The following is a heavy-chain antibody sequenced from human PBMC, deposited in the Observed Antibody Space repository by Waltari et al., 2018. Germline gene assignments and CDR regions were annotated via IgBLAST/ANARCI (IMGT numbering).Heavy chain of an antibody. V-gene: IGHV3-7*01. J-gene: IGHJ4*02. CDR3: AREGYYYGSGKNPYYFDY. D-gene: IGHD3-10*01. CDR1: GFTFSSYW. CDR2: IKQDGSEK. Sequence: EVQLVESGGGLVQPGGSLRLSCAASGFTFSSYWMSWVRQAPGKGLEWVANIKQDGSEKYYVDSVKGRFTISRDNAKNSLYLQMNSLRAEDTAVYYCAREGYYYGSGKNPYYFDYWGQGTLVTVSS.